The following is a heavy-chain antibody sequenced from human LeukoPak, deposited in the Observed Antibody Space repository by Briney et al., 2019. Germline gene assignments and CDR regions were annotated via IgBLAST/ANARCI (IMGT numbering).Heavy chain of an antibody. CDR2: ISYDGSNK. CDR1: GFTFSSYA. V-gene: IGHV3-30-3*01. CDR3: ARGAYCTNGVCYMGSPDY. J-gene: IGHJ4*02. Sequence: GGSLRLSCAASGFTFSSYAMHWVRQAPGKGLEWVAAISYDGSNKYYADSVKGRFTISRDNSKNTLYLQMNSLRAEDTAVYYCARGAYCTNGVCYMGSPDYWGQGTLVTVSS. D-gene: IGHD2-8*01.